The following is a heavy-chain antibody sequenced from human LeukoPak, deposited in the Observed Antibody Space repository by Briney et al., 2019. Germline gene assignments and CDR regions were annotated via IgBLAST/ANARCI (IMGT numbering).Heavy chain of an antibody. CDR2: ISSSSKTI. J-gene: IGHJ4*02. V-gene: IGHV3-48*04. D-gene: IGHD3-9*01. CDR1: GFTFSSYS. Sequence: PGGSLRLSCAASGFTFSSYSMNWVRQAPGKGLEWVSYISSSSKTIYYADSVKGRFTISRDNAKNSLYLQMNSLRAEDTAVYYCARDLIRYFDWLLDGPDYWGQGTLVTVSS. CDR3: ARDLIRYFDWLLDGPDY.